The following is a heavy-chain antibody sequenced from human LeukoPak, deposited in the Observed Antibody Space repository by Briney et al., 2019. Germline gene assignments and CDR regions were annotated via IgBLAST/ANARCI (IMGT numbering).Heavy chain of an antibody. CDR3: ARDMGIAVAGTGFDY. D-gene: IGHD6-19*01. CDR1: GGSFSGYY. V-gene: IGHV4-34*01. J-gene: IGHJ4*02. Sequence: SETLSLTCAVYGGSFSGYYWSWIRQPPGKGLEWIGSIYYSGSTYYNPSLKSRFTISVDTSKNQFSLKESSVTAADTAVYYCARDMGIAVAGTGFDYWGQGTLVTVSS. CDR2: IYYSGST.